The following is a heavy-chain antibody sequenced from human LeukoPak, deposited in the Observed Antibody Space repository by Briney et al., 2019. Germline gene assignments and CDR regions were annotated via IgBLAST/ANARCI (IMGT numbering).Heavy chain of an antibody. Sequence: GGSLRLSCAASGFTFSSYAMHWVRQAPGKGLEWVAVISYDGSNKYYADSVKGRCTISRDNSKNTLYLQMNSLRAEDTAVYYCARDAERNGWFSYYYYMDVWGKGTTVTISS. CDR1: GFTFSSYA. CDR2: ISYDGSNK. CDR3: ARDAERNGWFSYYYYMDV. J-gene: IGHJ6*03. D-gene: IGHD6-19*01. V-gene: IGHV3-30*04.